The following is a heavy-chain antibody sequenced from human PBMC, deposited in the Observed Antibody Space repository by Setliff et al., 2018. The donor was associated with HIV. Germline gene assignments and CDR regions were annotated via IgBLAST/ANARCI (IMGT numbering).Heavy chain of an antibody. J-gene: IGHJ4*02. CDR2: ISSSASSI. V-gene: IGHV3-11*04. Sequence: GGSLRLSCAPSGFTFSSYYMTWVRQAPGKGLEWVAYISSSASSIYCADSVKGRFIVSRDNIKNRLFLQMNSLTAEDTAVYYCARVRSGSYSPSDYWGQGTLVTVSS. CDR1: GFTFSSYY. D-gene: IGHD1-26*01. CDR3: ARVRSGSYSPSDY.